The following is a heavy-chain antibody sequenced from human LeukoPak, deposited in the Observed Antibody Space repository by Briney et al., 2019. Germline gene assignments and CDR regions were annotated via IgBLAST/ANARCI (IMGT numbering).Heavy chain of an antibody. J-gene: IGHJ4*02. CDR1: GYSFTNYD. CDR3: ARYGSGSPGH. D-gene: IGHD3-10*01. Sequence: ASVKVSCKTSGYSFTNYDISWVRQAPGQGLEWMGWISAHQNNTTYAQKFQGRVTMTTDTSTNTAYMELRSLTSDDTAVYYCARYGSGSPGHWGQGTLVTVSS. V-gene: IGHV1-18*01. CDR2: ISAHQNNT.